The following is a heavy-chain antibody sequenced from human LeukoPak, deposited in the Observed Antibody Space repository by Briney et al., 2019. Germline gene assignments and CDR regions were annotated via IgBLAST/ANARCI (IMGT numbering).Heavy chain of an antibody. Sequence: PGGSLRLSCAASGFTVSSNYMSWVRQAPGKGLEWVSVIYSGGSTYYADSVKGRFTISRDNSKNTLYLQMNSLRAEDTAVYFCARDQSDFDTSGYDYWGQGTLVTVPS. CDR2: IYSGGST. CDR1: GFTVSSNY. V-gene: IGHV3-66*01. CDR3: ARDQSDFDTSGYDY. J-gene: IGHJ4*02. D-gene: IGHD3-22*01.